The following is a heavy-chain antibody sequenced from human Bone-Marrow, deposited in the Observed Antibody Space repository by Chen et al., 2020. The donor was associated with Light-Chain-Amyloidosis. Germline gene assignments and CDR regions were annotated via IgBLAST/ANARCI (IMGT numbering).Heavy chain of an antibody. V-gene: IGHV4-39*07. D-gene: IGHD3-3*01. CDR2: IYYSGST. J-gene: IGHJ4*02. CDR1: GGSISSSSYY. CDR3: ARSLWSRITIFGVVISPIFDY. Sequence: QLQLQESGPGLVKPSETLSLTCTVSGGSISSSSYYWGWIRQPPGKGLEWIGSIYYSGSTYYNPPLKSRVTISVDTSKNPFSLKLSSVTAAYTAVYYCARSLWSRITIFGVVISPIFDYWGQGTLVTVSS.